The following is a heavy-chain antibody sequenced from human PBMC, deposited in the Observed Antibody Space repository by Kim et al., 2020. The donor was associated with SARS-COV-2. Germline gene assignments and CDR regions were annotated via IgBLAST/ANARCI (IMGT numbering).Heavy chain of an antibody. CDR2: ISSSSSYI. Sequence: GGSLRLSCAASGFTFSSYSMNWVRQAPGKGLEWVSSISSSSSYIYYADSVKGRFTISRDNAKNSLYLQMNSLRAEDTAVYYCARPAESYYYGSGPGPGYFDYWGQGTLVTVSS. J-gene: IGHJ4*02. CDR3: ARPAESYYYGSGPGPGYFDY. CDR1: GFTFSSYS. D-gene: IGHD3-10*01. V-gene: IGHV3-21*01.